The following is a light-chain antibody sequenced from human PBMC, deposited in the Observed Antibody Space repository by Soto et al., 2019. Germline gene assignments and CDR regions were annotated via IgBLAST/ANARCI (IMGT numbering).Light chain of an antibody. Sequence: EIVLTQSPGTLSLSPGERATLSCRASQSVSSSYLAWYQHKPGQAPRLLIYETSTRATGIPDRFSGSGSGTDFTLTISRLEPEDFAVYYCQQCVGLPPMYTFGQGTKLEIK. CDR1: QSVSSSY. CDR3: QQCVGLPPMYT. CDR2: ETS. V-gene: IGKV3-20*01. J-gene: IGKJ2*01.